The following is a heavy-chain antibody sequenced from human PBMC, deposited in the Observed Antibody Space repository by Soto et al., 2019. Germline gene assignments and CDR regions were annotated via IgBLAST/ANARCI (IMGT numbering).Heavy chain of an antibody. Sequence: QVQLVQSGAEVKKPGSSVKVSCRASGDTFSSYTVNWVRQAPGQGLEWLGRIIPVLGTTDYAQKFKGRVTITADKSTNIVYMELSSLRSEDRAVYYCARRRYCGYDCYHKHYYGMDVWGQGTTVTVAS. CDR3: ARRRYCGYDCYHKHYYGMDV. D-gene: IGHD2-21*02. J-gene: IGHJ6*02. CDR1: GDTFSSYT. V-gene: IGHV1-69*08. CDR2: IIPVLGTT.